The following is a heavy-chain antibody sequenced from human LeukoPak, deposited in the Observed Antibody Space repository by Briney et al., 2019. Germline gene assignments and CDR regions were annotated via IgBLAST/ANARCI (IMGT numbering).Heavy chain of an antibody. CDR1: GFTFDDYA. Sequence: GGSLRLSCAASGFTFDDYAMHWVRQAPGKGLEWVSLISGDDGSTYYADSVNGRFTISRDNSKNSLYLQMNSLRTENTALYYCAKDRAYDSRRYYYMDVWGKGTTVTVSS. J-gene: IGHJ6*03. D-gene: IGHD3-22*01. CDR3: AKDRAYDSRRYYYMDV. V-gene: IGHV3-43*02. CDR2: ISGDDGST.